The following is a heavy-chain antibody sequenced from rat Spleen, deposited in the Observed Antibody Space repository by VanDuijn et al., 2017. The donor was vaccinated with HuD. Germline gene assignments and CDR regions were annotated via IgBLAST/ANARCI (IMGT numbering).Heavy chain of an antibody. CDR3: ARGDGYSPLFDY. CDR1: GFTFSRYW. CDR2: ISYDGVST. D-gene: IGHD1-12*03. J-gene: IGHJ2*01. Sequence: EVQLAETGGGLVQPGRSLKLSCVASGFTFSRYWMYWVRQAPTKGLEWVATISYDGVSTHYRDSVKGRFTISRDNAKSTQYLQMDSLRPEDTATYYCARGDGYSPLFDYWGQGVMVTVSS. V-gene: IGHV5-29*01.